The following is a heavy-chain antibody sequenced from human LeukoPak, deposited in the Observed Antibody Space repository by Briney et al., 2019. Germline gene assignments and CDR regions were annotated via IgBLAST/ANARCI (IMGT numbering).Heavy chain of an antibody. V-gene: IGHV3-23*01. CDR3: AKNYYDSSGYYPFDY. CDR2: ISGSGGST. Sequence: PGGSLRLSCAASGFTFSSYGMHWVRQAPGKGLEWVSAISGSGGSTYYADSVKGRFTISRDNSKNTLYLQMNSLRAEDTAVYYCAKNYYDSSGYYPFDYWGQGTLVTVSS. CDR1: GFTFSSYG. D-gene: IGHD3-22*01. J-gene: IGHJ4*02.